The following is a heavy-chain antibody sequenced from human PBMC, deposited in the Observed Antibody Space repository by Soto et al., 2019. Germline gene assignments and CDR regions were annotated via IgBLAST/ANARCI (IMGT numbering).Heavy chain of an antibody. CDR1: GFTFSSYA. J-gene: IGHJ4*02. Sequence: QVQLVESGAGVVQPERSLRLSCAASGFTFSSYAIHWVRQAPAKGLEWVAGISFDGSKKYYSDSVKGRFTISRDNSKNTLYLQMTSLRAEDTAVYYCARDRRVGNGYNFGFDYWGQGTLVTVSS. V-gene: IGHV3-30-3*01. D-gene: IGHD5-12*01. CDR3: ARDRRVGNGYNFGFDY. CDR2: ISFDGSKK.